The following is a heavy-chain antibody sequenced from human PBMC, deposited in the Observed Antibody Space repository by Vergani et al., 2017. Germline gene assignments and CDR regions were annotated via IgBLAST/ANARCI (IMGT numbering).Heavy chain of an antibody. V-gene: IGHV3-33*01. CDR2: IWYDGSNK. Sequence: VQLVESGGGVVQPGRSLRLSCAASGFTFSSYGMHWVRQAPGKGLEWVAVIWYDGSNKYYADSVKGRFNISRDNSKNTLYLQMNSLRAEDTAVYYCARDPTLTGTTGFDYWGQGTLVTVSS. CDR3: ARDPTLTGTTGFDY. CDR1: GFTFSSYG. J-gene: IGHJ4*02. D-gene: IGHD1-7*01.